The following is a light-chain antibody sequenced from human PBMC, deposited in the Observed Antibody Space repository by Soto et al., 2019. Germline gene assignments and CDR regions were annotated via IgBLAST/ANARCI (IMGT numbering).Light chain of an antibody. CDR2: KAS. Sequence: DIPMTQSPSTLSASVGDRISITCRASQSISSWLAWYQQKPGKAPKLLIYKASSLEGGVPSRFSGSGSGTEFTLTISSLHPDDYATYYCQQYHSFWTFGQGTKVEV. CDR1: QSISSW. CDR3: QQYHSFWT. V-gene: IGKV1-5*03. J-gene: IGKJ1*01.